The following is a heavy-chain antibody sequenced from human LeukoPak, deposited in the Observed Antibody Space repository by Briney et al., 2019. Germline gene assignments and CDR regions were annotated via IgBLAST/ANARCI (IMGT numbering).Heavy chain of an antibody. D-gene: IGHD5-18*01. CDR3: ARTTEGGYTYDYFYYYYMDV. Sequence: SETLSLTCTVSGGSISSYYWSWIRQPPGKGLEWIGYIYYSGSTNYNPSLKSRVTISVDTSKNQFSLKLRSVTAADTAVYYCARTTEGGYTYDYFYYYYMDVWGKGTTVTVSS. CDR1: GGSISSYY. V-gene: IGHV4-59*01. CDR2: IYYSGST. J-gene: IGHJ6*03.